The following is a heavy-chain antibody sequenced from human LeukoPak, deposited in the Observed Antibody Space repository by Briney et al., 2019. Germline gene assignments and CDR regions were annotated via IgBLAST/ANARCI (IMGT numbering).Heavy chain of an antibody. CDR3: ARDYYDYVWGSYRSTAFDI. Sequence: GGSLRLSCTASEFTFSSYSVNWVRQAPGKGLEWISYISGSSNTIYYADSVKGRFTISRDNAKNSLYLQMNSLRAEDTAVYYCARDYYDYVWGSYRSTAFDIWGQGTLVTVSS. J-gene: IGHJ4*02. V-gene: IGHV3-48*01. CDR1: EFTFSSYS. CDR2: ISGSSNTI. D-gene: IGHD3-16*02.